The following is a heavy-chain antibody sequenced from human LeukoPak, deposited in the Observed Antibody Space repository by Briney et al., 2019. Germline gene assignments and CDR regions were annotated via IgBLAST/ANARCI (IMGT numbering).Heavy chain of an antibody. Sequence: GGSLRLSCAASGFTFSSYGMHWVRQAPGKGLEWVAVIRYDGSNKYYVDSVKGRFTISRDNSKNTLYLQMNSLRAEDTAGYYCAREMGYYDSSGYYSAFLDYWGQGTLVTVSS. D-gene: IGHD3-22*01. CDR3: AREMGYYDSSGYYSAFLDY. J-gene: IGHJ4*02. CDR1: GFTFSSYG. V-gene: IGHV3-33*01. CDR2: IRYDGSNK.